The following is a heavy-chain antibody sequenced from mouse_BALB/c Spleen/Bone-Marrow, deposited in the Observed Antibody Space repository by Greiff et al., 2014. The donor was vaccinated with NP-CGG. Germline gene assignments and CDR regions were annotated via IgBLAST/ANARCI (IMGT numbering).Heavy chain of an antibody. J-gene: IGHJ3*01. D-gene: IGHD4-1*01. CDR3: ARWVPYWEFAY. CDR2: ILPGSGST. Sequence: VQLQQSGAELMKPGASVKISCKATGYTFSSYWIEWVKQRPGHGLEWIGEILPGSGSTNYNEKFKGKATFTADTSSNTDYMQLSSLSSEDSAVYCCARWVPYWEFAYWGQGTLVTVSA. CDR1: GYTFSSYW. V-gene: IGHV1-9*01.